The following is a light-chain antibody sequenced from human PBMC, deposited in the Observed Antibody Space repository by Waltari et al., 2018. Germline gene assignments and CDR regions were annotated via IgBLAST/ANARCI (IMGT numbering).Light chain of an antibody. J-gene: IGKJ1*01. CDR3: HHKYDNPWT. Sequence: IQMTQSPSALSASVGDRVTISCRASQNIYSNLAWYQQKPGKAAKLVMYAASSLKRGIPSRFIGSGAGSDFTITLSSLQPEDSVAYYCHHKYDNPWTLGQGTKVEIK. CDR2: AAS. CDR1: QNIYSN. V-gene: IGKV1-6*01.